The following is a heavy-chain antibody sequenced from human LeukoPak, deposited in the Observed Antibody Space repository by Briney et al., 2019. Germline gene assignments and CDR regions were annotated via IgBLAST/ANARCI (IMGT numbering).Heavy chain of an antibody. CDR1: GFTFSSYA. Sequence: GGSLRLSCAASGFTFSSYAMSWVRQAPGKGLEWVSAISGSGGSTYYADSVKGRFTISRDNSKNTLYLQMNSLRAEDTAVYYCAKDPAYCSGGSCYLGPSDYWGQGTLVTVSS. J-gene: IGHJ4*02. D-gene: IGHD2-15*01. CDR2: ISGSGGST. CDR3: AKDPAYCSGGSCYLGPSDY. V-gene: IGHV3-23*01.